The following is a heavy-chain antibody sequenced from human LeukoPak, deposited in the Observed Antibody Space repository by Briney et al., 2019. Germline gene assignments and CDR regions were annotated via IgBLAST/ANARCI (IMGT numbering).Heavy chain of an antibody. V-gene: IGHV1-2*02. D-gene: IGHD6-19*01. CDR3: ARDRGTIAVGGDY. CDR2: INPNSGGT. CDR1: GYTFTGYY. J-gene: IGHJ4*02. Sequence: ASVKVSCKASGYTFTGYYMHWVRQAPGQGLEWMGWINPNSGGTNYAQKFQGRVTMTRDTSISTAYMELSRLRSDDTAVYYCARDRGTIAVGGDYWGQGTLVTVSS.